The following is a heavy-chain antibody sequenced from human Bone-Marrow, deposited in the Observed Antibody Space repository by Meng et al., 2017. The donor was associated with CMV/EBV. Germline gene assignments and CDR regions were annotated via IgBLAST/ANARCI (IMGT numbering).Heavy chain of an antibody. V-gene: IGHV3-48*03. CDR2: ISGSGSTI. CDR1: GFSFRSYW. J-gene: IGHJ5*02. D-gene: IGHD6-6*01. CDR3: ASDRKPSSSDNRFDP. Sequence: GESLKISCAAAGFSFRSYWMSWVRQAPGKGLEWVSHISGSGSTIYYADSVKGRFTISRDNAKNSLYLQMNSLRAEDTAVYYCASDRKPSSSDNRFDPWGQGTLVTVSS.